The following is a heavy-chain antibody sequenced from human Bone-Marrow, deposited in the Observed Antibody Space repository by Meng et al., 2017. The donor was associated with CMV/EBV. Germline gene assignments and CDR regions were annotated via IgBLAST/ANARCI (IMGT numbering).Heavy chain of an antibody. Sequence: GGSLRLSCAASGFTFSSYGMHWVRQAPGKGLEWVAFIRYDGSNKYYADSVKGRFTISRDNSKNTLYLQMNSLRAEDTAVYYCAKDTYCSSTSCYSYYYYYGMDVWGQATTVTVSS. CDR2: IRYDGSNK. D-gene: IGHD2-2*01. V-gene: IGHV3-30*02. CDR3: AKDTYCSSTSCYSYYYYYGMDV. CDR1: GFTFSSYG. J-gene: IGHJ6*02.